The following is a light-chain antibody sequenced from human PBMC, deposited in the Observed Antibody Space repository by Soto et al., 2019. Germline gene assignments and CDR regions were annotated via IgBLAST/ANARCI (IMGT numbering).Light chain of an antibody. V-gene: IGKV3-20*01. Sequence: EMVLTQSPGTLSLSPGERATLSCRASQSVSSSYLAWYQQKPGQAPRLLIYGASSRATGIPDRFSGSGSGTEFMLTISRLEPEDFAVYYCQQYGSSPPLTFGGGTKVEIK. CDR1: QSVSSSY. CDR3: QQYGSSPPLT. CDR2: GAS. J-gene: IGKJ4*01.